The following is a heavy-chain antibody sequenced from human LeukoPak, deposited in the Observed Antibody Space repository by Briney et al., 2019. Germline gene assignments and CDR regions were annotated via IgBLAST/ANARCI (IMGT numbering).Heavy chain of an antibody. V-gene: IGHV1-18*01. CDR2: ISAYNGNT. D-gene: IGHD3-22*01. CDR3: ARLYYDSSGYSNYFDY. CDR1: GYTFTSYG. Sequence: ASVKVSYKASGYTFTSYGISWVRQAPGQGLEWMGWISAYNGNTNYAQKLQGRVTMTTDTSTSTAYMELRSLRSDDTAVYYCARLYYDSSGYSNYFDYWGQGTLVTVSS. J-gene: IGHJ4*02.